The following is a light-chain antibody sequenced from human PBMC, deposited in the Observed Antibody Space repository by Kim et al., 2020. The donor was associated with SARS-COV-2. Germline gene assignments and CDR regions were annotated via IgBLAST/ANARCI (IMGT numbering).Light chain of an antibody. CDR1: QTIDMNF. Sequence: APGEGVTLASRARQTIDMNFLAWYQQKPGQAPRLLIYGTITRATGIPDRFRGRGSGTDFTLTISRLEPEDFAIYYCQQYETSSWTFGQGTKVDIK. CDR3: QQYETSSWT. V-gene: IGKV3-20*01. J-gene: IGKJ1*01. CDR2: GTI.